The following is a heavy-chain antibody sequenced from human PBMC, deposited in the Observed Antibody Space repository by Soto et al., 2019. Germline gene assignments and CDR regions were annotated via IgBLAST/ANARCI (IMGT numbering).Heavy chain of an antibody. CDR1: GYTLTELS. CDR2: FDPEDGET. Sequence: ASVKVSCKVSGYTLTELSMHWVRQAPGKGLEWMGGFDPEDGETIYAQKFQGRVTMTEDTSTDTAYMELSSLRSEDTAVYYCATALNERGTRNYDFWSGYYYPFDYWGQGTLVTVSS. V-gene: IGHV1-24*01. J-gene: IGHJ4*02. D-gene: IGHD3-3*01. CDR3: ATALNERGTRNYDFWSGYYYPFDY.